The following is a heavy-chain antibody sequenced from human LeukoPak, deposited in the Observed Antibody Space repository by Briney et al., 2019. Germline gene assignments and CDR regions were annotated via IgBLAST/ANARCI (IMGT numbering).Heavy chain of an antibody. CDR2: ISDDGSNK. CDR1: GFTFSSYG. V-gene: IGHV3-30*03. D-gene: IGHD2-2*01. CDR3: AREYCSTTRCYMADY. Sequence: GGSLRLSCAASGFTFSSYGMHWVRRAPGKGLEWVAVISDDGSNKYHADSVKGRFTISRDNSKNTVYLQMNSLRAEDTAVYYCAREYCSTTRCYMADYWGQGTLVTVSS. J-gene: IGHJ4*02.